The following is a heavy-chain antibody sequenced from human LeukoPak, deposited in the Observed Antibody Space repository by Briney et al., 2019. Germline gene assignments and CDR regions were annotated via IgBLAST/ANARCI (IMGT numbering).Heavy chain of an antibody. CDR3: AREGATGSGFDP. CDR2: IYYSGST. V-gene: IGHV4-30-4*01. D-gene: IGHD5-24*01. J-gene: IGHJ5*02. Sequence: SGTLSLTCTVSGGSISSGDYYWSWIRQPPGKGLEWIGYIYYSGSTYYNPSLKSRVTISVDTSKNQFSLKLSSVTAADTAVYYCAREGATGSGFDPWGQGTLVTVSS. CDR1: GGSISSGDYY.